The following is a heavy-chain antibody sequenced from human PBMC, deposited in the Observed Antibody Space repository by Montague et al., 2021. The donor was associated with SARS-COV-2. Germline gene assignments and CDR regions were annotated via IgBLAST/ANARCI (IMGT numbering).Heavy chain of an antibody. CDR2: ISSSGSTI. V-gene: IGHV3-48*03. CDR3: ARDRGYGDFYYYGMDV. CDR1: GFTFSNYE. J-gene: IGHJ6*02. Sequence: SLRLSCAASGFTFSNYEMNWVRQAPGKGLAWVQYISSSGSTIYYADSVKGRFTISRDNAQNSLYLQMNILRAEDTGVYYCARDRGYGDFYYYGMDVWGQGTTVTVSS. D-gene: IGHD3-10*01.